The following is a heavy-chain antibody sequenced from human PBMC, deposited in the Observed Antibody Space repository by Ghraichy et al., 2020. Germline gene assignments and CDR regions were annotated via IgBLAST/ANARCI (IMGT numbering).Heavy chain of an antibody. Sequence: GESLNISCAASGFTFSTYWMNWVRQAPGKGLEWVANIKKDGSDKYYVDSVKGRFTISRDNARNSLYLQMNDVRAEDTAVYYCAGGSGWLIDYLCQGTLVTFSS. D-gene: IGHD6-19*01. CDR2: IKKDGSDK. V-gene: IGHV3-7*03. J-gene: IGHJ4*02. CDR3: AGGSGWLIDY. CDR1: GFTFSTYW.